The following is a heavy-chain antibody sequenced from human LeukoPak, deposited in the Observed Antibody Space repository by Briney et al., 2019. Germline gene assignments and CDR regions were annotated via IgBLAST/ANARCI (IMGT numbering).Heavy chain of an antibody. CDR2: SRNKAISYTT. CDR3: VRVGRLSGSDYLDF. CDR1: GLTFSDHF. J-gene: IGHJ4*02. V-gene: IGHV3-72*01. Sequence: GGFLSLFCAVSGLTFSDHFLDWVRQDPGKGLEWVGRSRNKAISYTTEYAVSVKGRFTISRDDSKNSLYLQMNSLETEDTAVYYCVRVGRLSGSDYLDFWGQGTLVTVSS. D-gene: IGHD3-9*01.